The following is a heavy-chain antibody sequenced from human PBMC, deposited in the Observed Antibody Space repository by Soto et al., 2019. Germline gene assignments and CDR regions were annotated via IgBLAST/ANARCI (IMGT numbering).Heavy chain of an antibody. V-gene: IGHV1-46*01. Sequence: ASVKVSCKASGYTFTSYYMHWVRQAPGQGLEWMGIINPSGGSTSYAQKFQGRVTMARDTSTSTVYMELSSLRSEDTAVYYCARLLSNYPPGFDPWGQGTLVTVSS. CDR1: GYTFTSYY. CDR3: ARLLSNYPPGFDP. D-gene: IGHD4-4*01. J-gene: IGHJ5*02. CDR2: INPSGGST.